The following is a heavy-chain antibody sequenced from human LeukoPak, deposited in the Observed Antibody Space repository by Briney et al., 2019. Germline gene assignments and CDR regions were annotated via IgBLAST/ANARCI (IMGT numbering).Heavy chain of an antibody. Sequence: PGGSLRLSCAASGFTFSTYGLSWVRQTPGKGLEWVSAISDSGSDTYYTDSVKGRLTISRDNSRNTLYLQMNSLRAEDTAVYYCAKRVPYSSSSVYFDSWGQGTLVTVSS. CDR3: AKRVPYSSSSVYFDS. CDR1: GFTFSTYG. J-gene: IGHJ4*02. V-gene: IGHV3-23*01. D-gene: IGHD6-6*01. CDR2: ISDSGSDT.